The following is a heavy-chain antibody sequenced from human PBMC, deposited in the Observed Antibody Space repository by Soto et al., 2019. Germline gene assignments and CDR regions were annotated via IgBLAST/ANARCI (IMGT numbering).Heavy chain of an antibody. V-gene: IGHV6-1*01. Sequence: VQLQQSGPGLVKPSQTLSLTCVISGDSVSSNTAAWNWIRQSPSRGLEWLGRTYFRSKWYNDYAMSVKSRITINPDTSKNQFSLQLNSVTPEDTAVYYCARDLYNGDWVTFDFWGQGTLVTVSS. CDR2: TYFRSKWYN. D-gene: IGHD4-17*01. CDR3: ARDLYNGDWVTFDF. J-gene: IGHJ4*02. CDR1: GDSVSSNTAA.